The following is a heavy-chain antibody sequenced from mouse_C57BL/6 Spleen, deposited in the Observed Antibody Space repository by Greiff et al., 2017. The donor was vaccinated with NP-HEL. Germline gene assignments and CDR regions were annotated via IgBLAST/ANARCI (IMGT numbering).Heavy chain of an antibody. CDR3: ARGGVVDTRYYAMDY. Sequence: QVQLQQPGTELVKPGASVKLSCKASGYTFTSYWMHWVKQRPGQGLEWIGNINPSNGGTNYNEKFKSKATLTVDKSSSTAYMQLSSLTSEDSAVYYGARGGVVDTRYYAMDYWGQGTSVTVSS. CDR1: GYTFTSYW. V-gene: IGHV1-53*01. D-gene: IGHD1-1*02. J-gene: IGHJ4*01. CDR2: INPSNGGT.